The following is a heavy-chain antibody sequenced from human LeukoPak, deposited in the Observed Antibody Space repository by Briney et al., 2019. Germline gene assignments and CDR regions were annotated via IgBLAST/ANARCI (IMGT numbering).Heavy chain of an antibody. CDR1: GYTFTSYY. Sequence: ASVNVSCKASGYTFTSYYMHWVRQAPGQGLEWMGIINPSGGSTSYAQKFQGRVTMTRDTSTSTVYMELSSLRSEDTAVYYCARGIGYYYDSSGYYPAEYFQHWGQGTLVTVSS. D-gene: IGHD3-22*01. CDR3: ARGIGYYYDSSGYYPAEYFQH. J-gene: IGHJ1*01. V-gene: IGHV1-46*01. CDR2: INPSGGST.